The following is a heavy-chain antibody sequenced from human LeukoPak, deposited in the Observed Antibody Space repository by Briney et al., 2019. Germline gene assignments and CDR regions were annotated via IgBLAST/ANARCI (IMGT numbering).Heavy chain of an antibody. V-gene: IGHV1-2*02. CDR1: GYTFIDYY. D-gene: IGHD5-18*01. CDR2: INPNSGGT. CDR3: ARSAQLWRLEGAFDL. J-gene: IGHJ3*01. Sequence: GASVKVSCKASGYTFIDYYLHWVRQAPGQGLEWMGWINPNSGGTNYAQKFQGRVTMTRDTSISTAYMELSRLRSDDTAVYFCARSAQLWRLEGAFDLWGQGTMVTVSS.